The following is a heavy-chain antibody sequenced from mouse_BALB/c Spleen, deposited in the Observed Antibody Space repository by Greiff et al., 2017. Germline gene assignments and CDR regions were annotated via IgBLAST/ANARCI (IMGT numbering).Heavy chain of an antibody. CDR3: NPDSSGTPAY. V-gene: IGHV14-4*02. Sequence: EVQLQQSGAELVRSGASVKLSCTASGFNIKDYYMHWVKQRPEQGLEWIGWIDPENGDTEYAPKFQGKATMTADTSSNTAYLQLSSLTSEDTAVYYCNPDSSGTPAYWGQGALVTVSA. CDR1: GFNIKDYY. D-gene: IGHD3-2*01. J-gene: IGHJ3*01. CDR2: IDPENGDT.